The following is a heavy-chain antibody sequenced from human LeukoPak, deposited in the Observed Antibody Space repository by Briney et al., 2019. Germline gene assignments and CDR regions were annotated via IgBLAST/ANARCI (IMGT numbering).Heavy chain of an antibody. CDR1: GFTFSSYS. V-gene: IGHV3-48*01. Sequence: GGSLRLSCAASGFTFSSYSMNWVRQAPGKGLEWVSYISSSSSTIYYADSVKGRFTISRDNAKNSLYLQMNSLRAEDTAVYYCARVEDYGGNSLDYWGQGTLVTVSS. CDR3: ARVEDYGGNSLDY. CDR2: ISSSSSTI. J-gene: IGHJ4*02. D-gene: IGHD4-23*01.